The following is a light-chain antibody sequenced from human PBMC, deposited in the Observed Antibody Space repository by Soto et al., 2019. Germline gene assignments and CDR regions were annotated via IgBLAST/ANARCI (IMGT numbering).Light chain of an antibody. V-gene: IGKV3-11*01. CDR3: QQRSKWPPWS. CDR2: DAS. CDR1: QSVSSY. Sequence: EIGLTHSPATLSLSPGERATLSCRASQSVSSYLAWYQQKPGQAPRLLIYDASNRATGIPARFSGSGSGTDFTLNISRLEPEDFAFYYCQQRSKWPPWSFFQGTKRDIK. J-gene: IGKJ1*01.